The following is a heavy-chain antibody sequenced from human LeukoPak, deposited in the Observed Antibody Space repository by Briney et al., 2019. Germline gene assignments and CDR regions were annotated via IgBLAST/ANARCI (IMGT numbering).Heavy chain of an antibody. Sequence: SETLSLTCAVYGESFSGYHWSWIRQPPGKGLEYIGEINHSGSTNYNPSLKSRVTISVDTSKNQFSLKLSSVTAADTAVYYCARHRQVGATDYWGQGTLVTVSS. CDR2: INHSGST. V-gene: IGHV4-34*01. CDR1: GESFSGYH. CDR3: ARHRQVGATDY. J-gene: IGHJ4*02. D-gene: IGHD1-26*01.